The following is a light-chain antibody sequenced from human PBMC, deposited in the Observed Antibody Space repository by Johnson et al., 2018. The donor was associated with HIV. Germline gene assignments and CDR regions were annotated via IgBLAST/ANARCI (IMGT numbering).Light chain of an antibody. CDR1: NSNIGNSY. CDR3: GTWGSSPRVADG. V-gene: IGLV1-51*02. Sequence: QAVLTQPPSVSAAPGQKVTISCSGSNSNIGNSYVSWYQQLPRTAPKLLIYENNKRPSGIPDRFSGSKSGTSATLGIPGLQTGDEADSYCGTWGSSPRVADGFGTGTKVTVL. CDR2: ENN. J-gene: IGLJ1*01.